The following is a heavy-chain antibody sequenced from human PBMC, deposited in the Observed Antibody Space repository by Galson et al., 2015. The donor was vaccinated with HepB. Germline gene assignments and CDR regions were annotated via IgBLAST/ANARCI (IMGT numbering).Heavy chain of an antibody. CDR3: AEGSSFSRGGFDI. J-gene: IGHJ3*02. D-gene: IGHD4-23*01. CDR2: INAYNANT. V-gene: IGHV1-18*04. Sequence: SVKVSCKASAYTFSSHGLSWVRQAPGQGLEWMGWINAYNANTHYAQKFQGRVTMTTDTSTSIVHMELRSLRSDDTAIYYCAEGSSFSRGGFDIWGQGTLVTVSA. CDR1: AYTFSSHG.